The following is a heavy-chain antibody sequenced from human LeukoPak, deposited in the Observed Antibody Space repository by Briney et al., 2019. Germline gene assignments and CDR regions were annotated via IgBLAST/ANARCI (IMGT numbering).Heavy chain of an antibody. CDR2: ISAYNGNT. V-gene: IGHV1-18*01. Sequence: GASVKVSCKASGYTFTSYGISWVRQAAGQGLEWMGCISAYNGNTNYAQKLQGRVTMTTDTSTSTAYMELRSLRSDDTAVYYCARADIVGATYYFDYWGQGTLVTVSS. D-gene: IGHD1-26*01. CDR1: GYTFTSYG. J-gene: IGHJ4*02. CDR3: ARADIVGATYYFDY.